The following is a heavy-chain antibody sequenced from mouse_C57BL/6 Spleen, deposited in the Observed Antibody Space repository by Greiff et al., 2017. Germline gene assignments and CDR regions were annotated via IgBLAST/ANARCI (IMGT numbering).Heavy chain of an antibody. J-gene: IGHJ2*01. V-gene: IGHV6-6*01. CDR3: TTLLGPLFDE. CDR1: GFTFSDAW. D-gene: IGHD4-1*01. CDR2: IRNKANNHAT. Sequence: DVKLQESGGGLVQPGGSMKLSCAASGFTFSDAWMDWVRQSPEKGLEWVAEIRNKANNHATYYAESVKGRITISRDDYKSSVYLQMNSLRAEDTGIYYCTTLLGPLFDEWGKGTTLTVSS.